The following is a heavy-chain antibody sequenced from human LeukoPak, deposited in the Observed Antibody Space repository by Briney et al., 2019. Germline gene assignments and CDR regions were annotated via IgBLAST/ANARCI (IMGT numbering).Heavy chain of an antibody. CDR1: GYTFTSYD. V-gene: IGHV1-2*02. Sequence: GASVKVSCKASGYTFTSYDINWVRQATGQGLEWMGWINPNSGGTNYAQKFQGRVIMTRDTSISTAYMELSRLRSDDTAVYYCARDGSHVTYYYYYMDVWGKGTTVTVSS. J-gene: IGHJ6*03. D-gene: IGHD1-26*01. CDR2: INPNSGGT. CDR3: ARDGSHVTYYYYYMDV.